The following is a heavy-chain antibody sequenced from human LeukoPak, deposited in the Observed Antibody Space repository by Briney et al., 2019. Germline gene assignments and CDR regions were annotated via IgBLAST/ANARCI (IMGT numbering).Heavy chain of an antibody. V-gene: IGHV1-2*02. J-gene: IGHJ4*02. Sequence: ASVKVSCKASGYTFTGYYIHWVRQAPGQGLEWVGWFNPDSGATKFAQRFQGRVTMTRDTSISTAYMELSRLTSDDTAIYYCARDIGVWDEKTFDYWGQGTLVTVSS. D-gene: IGHD1-26*01. CDR2: FNPDSGAT. CDR3: ARDIGVWDEKTFDY. CDR1: GYTFTGYY.